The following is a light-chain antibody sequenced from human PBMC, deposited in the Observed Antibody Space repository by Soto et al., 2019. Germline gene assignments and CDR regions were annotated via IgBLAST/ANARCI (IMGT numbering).Light chain of an antibody. CDR2: GAS. J-gene: IGKJ4*01. CDR3: HQYDSSPLT. Sequence: EIVLTQSPGTLSLSPGERATLSCRARQSVSSSYLAWYQQKPGQAPRLLIYGASSRATGIPDRFSGSGSGTDFTLTISRREPEDFAVYYCHQYDSSPLTFGGGTKVEIK. CDR1: QSVSSSY. V-gene: IGKV3-20*01.